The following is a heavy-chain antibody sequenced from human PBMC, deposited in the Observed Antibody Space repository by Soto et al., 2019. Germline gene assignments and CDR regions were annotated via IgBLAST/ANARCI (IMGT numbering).Heavy chain of an antibody. V-gene: IGHV1-46*03. CDR2: INPSGGST. CDR1: GYTFTSYY. CDR3: ARVSEKVTLVGYCSSTSCPPDD. Sequence: GASGKVSSKASGYTFTSYYMHWVRQAPGQGLEWMGIINPSGGSTSYAQKFQGRVTMTRDTSTSTVYMELSSLRSEDTAVYYCARVSEKVTLVGYCSSTSCPPDDWGQGTLVSGSS. D-gene: IGHD2-2*01. J-gene: IGHJ4*02.